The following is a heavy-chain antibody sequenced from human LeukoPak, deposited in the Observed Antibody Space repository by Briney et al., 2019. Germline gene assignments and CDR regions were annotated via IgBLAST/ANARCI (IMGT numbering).Heavy chain of an antibody. J-gene: IGHJ5*02. V-gene: IGHV1-69*13. CDR1: GGTFSNNA. CDR3: ARDARRRYCSSTSCYWGWFDP. Sequence: ASVKVSCKASGGTFSNNAISWVRQAPGQGLEWMGGIIPMLGTADYAQKFQGRVTITADESTSTAYMELSSLRSEDTAVYYCARDARRRYCSSTSCYWGWFDPWGQGTLVTVSS. CDR2: IIPMLGTA. D-gene: IGHD2-2*01.